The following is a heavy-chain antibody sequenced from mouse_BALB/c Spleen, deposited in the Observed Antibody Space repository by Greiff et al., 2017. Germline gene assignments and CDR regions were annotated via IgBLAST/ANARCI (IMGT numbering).Heavy chain of an antibody. CDR3: ARNLLTGTPYYAMDY. CDR1: GFSLSRYS. J-gene: IGHJ4*01. V-gene: IGHV2-6-4*01. Sequence: VQRVESGPGLVAPSQSLSITCTVSGFSLSRYSVHWVRQPPGKGLEWLGMIWGGGSTDYNSALKSRLSISKDNSKSQVFLKMNSLQTDDTAMYYCARNLLTGTPYYAMDYWGQGTSVTVSS. CDR2: IWGGGST. D-gene: IGHD4-1*01.